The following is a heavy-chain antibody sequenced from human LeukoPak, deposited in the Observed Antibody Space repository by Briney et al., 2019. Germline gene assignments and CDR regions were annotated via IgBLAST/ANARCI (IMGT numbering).Heavy chain of an antibody. CDR3: AKMSSSSNWFDP. CDR2: IYHSGTT. V-gene: IGHV4-30-2*01. Sequence: SETLSLTCAVSGGSMSSGGYSWSWIQQPPGKGLEFIGYIYHSGTTYYHPSLKSRLTISVDRSENQLSLKLTSVTAADTAVYYCAKMSSSSNWFDPWGQGTLVTVSS. J-gene: IGHJ5*02. CDR1: GGSMSSGGYS. D-gene: IGHD6-6*01.